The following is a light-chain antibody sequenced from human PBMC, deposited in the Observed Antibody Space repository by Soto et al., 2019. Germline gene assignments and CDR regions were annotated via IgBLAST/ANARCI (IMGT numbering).Light chain of an antibody. J-gene: IGLJ1*01. Sequence: QSALTQSASGSGSPGQSITISCTGTSSDVGGHDYVSWYQQHPGKAPTLMIYHVTNRPSGVSSRFSGSKSGNTAFLIISGLQAEDEADYYCSSYTSSSTFVFGTGTKLTVL. CDR1: SSDVGGHDY. CDR2: HVT. V-gene: IGLV2-14*01. CDR3: SSYTSSSTFV.